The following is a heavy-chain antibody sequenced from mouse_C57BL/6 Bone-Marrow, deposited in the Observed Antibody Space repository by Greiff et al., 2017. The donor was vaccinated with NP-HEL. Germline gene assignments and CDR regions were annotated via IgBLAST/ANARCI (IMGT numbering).Heavy chain of an antibody. V-gene: IGHV1-15*01. D-gene: IGHD2-1*01. CDR2: IDPETGGT. Sequence: QVQLQQSGAELVRPGASVTLSCKASGYTFTDYEMHWVKQTPVHGLEWIGAIDPETGGTAYNQKFKGKAILTADKSSSTAYMELRSLTSEDSAVYYCTRMGDLLWNYWGQGTTLTVSS. CDR3: TRMGDLLWNY. CDR1: GYTFTDYE. J-gene: IGHJ2*01.